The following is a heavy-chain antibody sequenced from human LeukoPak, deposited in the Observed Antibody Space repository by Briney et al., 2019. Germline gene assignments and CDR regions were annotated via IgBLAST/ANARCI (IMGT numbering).Heavy chain of an antibody. CDR2: IKQDGSEK. CDR3: ARASLYGYYDFWSGYGSYMDV. CDR1: GFTFSSYA. J-gene: IGHJ6*03. D-gene: IGHD3-3*01. V-gene: IGHV3-7*01. Sequence: GGSLRLSCAASGFTFSSYAMHWVRQAPGKGLEWVANIKQDGSEKYYVDSVKGRFTISRDNAKNSLYLQMNSLRAEDTAVYYCARASLYGYYDFWSGYGSYMDVWGKGTTVTVSS.